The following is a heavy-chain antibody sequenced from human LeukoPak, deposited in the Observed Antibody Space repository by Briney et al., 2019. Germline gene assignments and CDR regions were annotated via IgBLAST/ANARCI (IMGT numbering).Heavy chain of an antibody. Sequence: GASVKVSCKASGYTFTSYDINWVRQAPGQGLEWMGGIIPIFGTANYAQKFQGRVTITADESTSTAYMELSSLRSEDTAVYYCARGTPGPLRFLEWSYFDYWGQGTLVTVSS. V-gene: IGHV1-69*13. CDR3: ARGTPGPLRFLEWSYFDY. CDR2: IIPIFGTA. J-gene: IGHJ4*02. D-gene: IGHD3-3*01. CDR1: GYTFTSYD.